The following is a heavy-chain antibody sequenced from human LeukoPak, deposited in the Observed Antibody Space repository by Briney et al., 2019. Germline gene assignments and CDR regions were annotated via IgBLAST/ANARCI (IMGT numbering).Heavy chain of an antibody. Sequence: SGGSLRLSCAASGFTFSNAWMSWVRQAPGKGLEWVGRIKSKTDGGTTDYAAPVKGRFTISRDDSKNTLYLQMNSLKTEDTAVYCCTTVRVVRYYFDYWGQGTLVTVSS. V-gene: IGHV3-15*01. J-gene: IGHJ4*02. CDR3: TTVRVVRYYFDY. CDR2: IKSKTDGGTT. D-gene: IGHD4-17*01. CDR1: GFTFSNAW.